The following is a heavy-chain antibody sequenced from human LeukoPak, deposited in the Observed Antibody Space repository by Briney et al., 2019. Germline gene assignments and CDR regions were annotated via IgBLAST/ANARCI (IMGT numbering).Heavy chain of an antibody. CDR3: ARVREDNYDSSGYYITLFDY. V-gene: IGHV3-48*04. Sequence: PGGSLRLSCAASGFTFSTYYMNWVRQAPGKGLEWVSYISTSSTTTYNADSVKGRFTISRDNAKNSLYLQMNSLRAEDTAVYYCARVREDNYDSSGYYITLFDYWGQGTLVTVSS. CDR2: ISTSSTTT. D-gene: IGHD3-22*01. J-gene: IGHJ4*02. CDR1: GFTFSTYY.